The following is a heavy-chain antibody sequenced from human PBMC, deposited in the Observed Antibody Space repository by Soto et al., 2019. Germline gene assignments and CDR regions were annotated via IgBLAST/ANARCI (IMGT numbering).Heavy chain of an antibody. V-gene: IGHV4-59*01. CDR2: IYYSGST. CDR1: GGSISSYY. CDR3: ARAANSGYDKYYYYYYMDV. Sequence: SETLSLTCTVSGGSISSYYWSWIRQPPGKGLEWIGYIYYSGSTNYNPSLKSRVTISVDTSKNQFSLKLTSVTAADTAVYYCARAANSGYDKYYYYYYMDVWGKGTTVTSP. D-gene: IGHD5-12*01. J-gene: IGHJ6*03.